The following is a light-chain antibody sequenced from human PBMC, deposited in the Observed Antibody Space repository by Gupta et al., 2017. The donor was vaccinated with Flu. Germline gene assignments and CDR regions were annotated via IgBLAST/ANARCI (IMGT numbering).Light chain of an antibody. CDR1: QGVQSY. J-gene: IGKJ5*01. CDR3: QQRKNWPLLT. Sequence: ATLSLSPGESATLSCRASQGVQSYLAWYQQKPGQAPRLLIYDASNRAAGVPARFSGSGSGTDFTLTISSLEPEDFAFYYCQQRKNWPLLTFGQGTRLEIK. CDR2: DAS. V-gene: IGKV3-11*01.